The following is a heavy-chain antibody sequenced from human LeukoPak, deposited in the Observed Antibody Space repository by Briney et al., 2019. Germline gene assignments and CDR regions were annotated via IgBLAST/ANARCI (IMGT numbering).Heavy chain of an antibody. CDR1: GFTFSSYS. V-gene: IGHV3-21*01. D-gene: IGHD3-16*01. CDR3: ANYEGGPLDY. Sequence: PGGSLRLSCAASGFTFSSYSMNWVRQAPGKGLEWVSSISSSSSYIYYADSVKGRFTVSRDNAKNTLYLQMNSLRAEDTAVYYCANYEGGPLDYWGQGTLVTVSS. J-gene: IGHJ4*02. CDR2: ISSSSSYI.